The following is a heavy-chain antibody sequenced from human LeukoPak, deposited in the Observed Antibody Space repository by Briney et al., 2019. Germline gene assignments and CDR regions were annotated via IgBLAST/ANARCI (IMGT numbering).Heavy chain of an antibody. J-gene: IGHJ6*02. CDR1: GGSFSGYY. CDR2: INHSGST. CDR3: ARGGRYCSSTSCYPYYYYYYGMDV. D-gene: IGHD2-2*01. Sequence: SETLSLTCTVYGGSFSGYYWSWIRQPPGKGLEWIGEINHSGSTNYNPSLKRRVTISVDTSKNQFSLKLSSVTAADTAVYYCARGGRYCSSTSCYPYYYYYYGMDVWGQGTTVTVSS. V-gene: IGHV4-34*01.